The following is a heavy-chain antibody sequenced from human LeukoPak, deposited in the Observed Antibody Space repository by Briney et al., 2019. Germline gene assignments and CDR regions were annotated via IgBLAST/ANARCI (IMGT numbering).Heavy chain of an antibody. CDR1: GGSISSYY. V-gene: IGHV4-59*08. CDR2: IYYSGST. Sequence: SETLSLTCTVSGGSISSYYWSWIRQPPVKGLGWIGYIYYSGSTNYNPSLKSRVTISVDTSKNQFSLKLSSVTAADTAVYYCARMRGGSSFDYWGQGTLVTVSS. CDR3: ARMRGGSSFDY. J-gene: IGHJ4*02. D-gene: IGHD2-15*01.